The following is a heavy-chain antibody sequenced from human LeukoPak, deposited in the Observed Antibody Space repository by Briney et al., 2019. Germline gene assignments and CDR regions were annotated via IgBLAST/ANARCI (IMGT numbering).Heavy chain of an antibody. J-gene: IGHJ4*02. V-gene: IGHV1-18*01. CDR2: ISAYNGHT. Sequence: ASVKVSCKGSGYPFIIYGITWVRQAPGQGLEWVGWISAYNGHTQYGQNVQGRVTMTTETSTTTAYLELRNLTSDDTAVYFCASGAYYPFDFWGQGTLVTVSS. D-gene: IGHD1-26*01. CDR3: ASGAYYPFDF. CDR1: GYPFIIYG.